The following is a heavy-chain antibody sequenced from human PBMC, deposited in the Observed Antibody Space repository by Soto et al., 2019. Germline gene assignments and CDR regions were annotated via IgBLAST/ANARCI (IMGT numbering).Heavy chain of an antibody. D-gene: IGHD5-18*01. CDR2: IYYSGST. V-gene: IGHV4-30-4*01. CDR3: ARDADYSYGYLACFDY. Sequence: IRQPPGKGLECIGYIYYSGSTYYHPSLKSRVTISLDTSKNKFSLKLSSVTDADTAVYYCARDADYSYGYLACFDYWGQGTPVTVSS. J-gene: IGHJ4*02.